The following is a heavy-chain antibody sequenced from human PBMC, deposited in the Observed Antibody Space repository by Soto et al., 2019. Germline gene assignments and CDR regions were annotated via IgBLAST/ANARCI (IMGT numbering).Heavy chain of an antibody. Sequence: QVQLQESGPGLVKPSQTLSLTCTVSGGSISSGGYYWNWIRQHPGKGLAWIGYIYYSGSTYYTPSLKRRVTIAWETSTHQFSLKLSSVTAADTAGYYWAREKAGYYDSRGAYWGQGIPVTVSS. D-gene: IGHD3-22*01. J-gene: IGHJ4*02. CDR3: AREKAGYYDSRGAY. V-gene: IGHV4-31*03. CDR1: GGSISSGGYY. CDR2: IYYSGST.